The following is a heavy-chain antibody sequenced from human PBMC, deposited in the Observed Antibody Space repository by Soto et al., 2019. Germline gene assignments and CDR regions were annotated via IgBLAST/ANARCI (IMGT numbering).Heavy chain of an antibody. CDR2: MNRNNGNT. J-gene: IGHJ4*02. Sequence: GASVKVSCKASGYTFTSYDINWVRQAPGQRLEWMGWMNRNNGNTEYSQKFQGRVTITRDTSASTAYMELSSLRSEDTAVYYCATGFSYYFDYWGQGTLVTVSS. CDR1: GYTFTSYD. D-gene: IGHD7-27*01. CDR3: ATGFSYYFDY. V-gene: IGHV1-3*01.